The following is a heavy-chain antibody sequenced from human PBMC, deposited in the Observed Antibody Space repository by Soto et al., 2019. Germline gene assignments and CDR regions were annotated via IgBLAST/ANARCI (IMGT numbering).Heavy chain of an antibody. V-gene: IGHV4-30-2*01. CDR1: GGSISSGGYS. Sequence: PSETLSLTCAVSGGSISSGGYSWSWIRQPPGKGLEWIGYIYHSGSTYYNPSLKSRVTISVDRSKNQFSLKLSSVTAADTAVYYCARALIVPQLNWFDPWGQGTLVTVSS. D-gene: IGHD2-8*01. CDR2: IYHSGST. J-gene: IGHJ5*02. CDR3: ARALIVPQLNWFDP.